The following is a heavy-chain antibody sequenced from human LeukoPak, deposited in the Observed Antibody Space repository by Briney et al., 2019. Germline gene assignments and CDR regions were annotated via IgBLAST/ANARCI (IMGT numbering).Heavy chain of an antibody. D-gene: IGHD3-9*01. CDR1: GGSISSYY. CDR3: AKFYDINWFDP. Sequence: LETLSLTCTVSGGSISSYYWSWIRQPPGKGLEWIGYIYYSGSTNYNPSLKSRVTISVDTSKNQFSLKLSSVTAADTAVYYCAKFYDINWFDPWGQGTLVTVSS. V-gene: IGHV4-59*08. J-gene: IGHJ5*02. CDR2: IYYSGST.